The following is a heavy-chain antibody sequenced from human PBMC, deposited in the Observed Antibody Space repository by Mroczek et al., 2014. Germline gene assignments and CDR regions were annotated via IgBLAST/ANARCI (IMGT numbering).Heavy chain of an antibody. D-gene: IGHD2-15*01. CDR3: ARYRERIYPSVVVAAKFDP. CDR2: INHSGST. V-gene: IGHV4-34*01. CDR1: WVRSVVTT. Sequence: QLQQWGGRTVEAFRRTPVPHLRCLWWVRSVVTTGAGSAQPPRKGLEWIGEINHSGSTNYNPSLKSRVTISVDTSKNQFSLKLSSVTAADTAVYYCARYRERIYPSVVVAAKFDPWGQGTLVTVSS. J-gene: IGHJ5*02.